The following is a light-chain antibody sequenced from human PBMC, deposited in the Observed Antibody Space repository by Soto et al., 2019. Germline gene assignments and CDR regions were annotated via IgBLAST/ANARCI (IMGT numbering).Light chain of an antibody. Sequence: AIQMTQSPSSLSASVGDRVTISCRASQGIGNALGLYQQKPGKPPKVLIYGASNLQSGVPPRFRGSGYGTDLTLAISSLQPEDSATYYGLHDINYPWTFRQCNKVDIK. V-gene: IGKV1-6*01. J-gene: IGKJ1*01. CDR2: GAS. CDR3: LHDINYPWT. CDR1: QGIGNA.